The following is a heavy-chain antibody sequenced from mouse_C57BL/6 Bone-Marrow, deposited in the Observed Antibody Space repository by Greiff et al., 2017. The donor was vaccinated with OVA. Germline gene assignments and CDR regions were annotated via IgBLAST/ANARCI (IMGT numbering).Heavy chain of an antibody. Sequence: QVQLQQSGAELVRPGASVTLSCKASGYTFTDYEMHWVKQTPVHGLEWIGSIDPETGGTAYNQKFKGKATLTVDKSSSTAYMELRSLTSEDSAVYYCTVYYYDYWGQGTTLTVSS. CDR3: TVYYYDY. V-gene: IGHV1-15*01. CDR2: IDPETGGT. CDR1: GYTFTDYE. J-gene: IGHJ2*01.